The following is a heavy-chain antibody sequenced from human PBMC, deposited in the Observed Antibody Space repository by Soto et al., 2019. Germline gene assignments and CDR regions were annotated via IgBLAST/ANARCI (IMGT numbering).Heavy chain of an antibody. V-gene: IGHV3-30*03. J-gene: IGHJ4*02. D-gene: IGHD5-12*01. CDR3: ATGRGGAYEYDY. CDR2: IPYDGSTK. Sequence: QVQLVESGGGVVQPGRSLRLSCAASGFTFSNYGFHWVRQAPGKGLEWVAGIPYDGSTKYYADSVKGRFTLSRDNSKNTLYLQMNSLRAEDTAVYYCATGRGGAYEYDYWGQGTLVTVSS. CDR1: GFTFSNYG.